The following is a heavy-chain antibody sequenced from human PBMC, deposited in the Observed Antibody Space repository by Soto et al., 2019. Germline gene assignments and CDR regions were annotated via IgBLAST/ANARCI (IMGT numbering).Heavy chain of an antibody. CDR2: IYYDGSNK. V-gene: IGHV3-33*01. Sequence: PGGSPSLSCAASGFTFSSYGMHWVRQAPGKGLEWVAVIYYDGSNKHHADSVKGRFTNSRDNSKDMLYLQMNSLRAEDTAVYYCARMGALEDYFDYWGQGTLVTV. D-gene: IGHD1-26*01. J-gene: IGHJ4*02. CDR3: ARMGALEDYFDY. CDR1: GFTFSSYG.